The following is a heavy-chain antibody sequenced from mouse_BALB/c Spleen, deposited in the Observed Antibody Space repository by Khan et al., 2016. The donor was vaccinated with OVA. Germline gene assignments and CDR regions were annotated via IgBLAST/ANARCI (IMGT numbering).Heavy chain of an antibody. D-gene: IGHD2-12*01. J-gene: IGHJ4*01. V-gene: IGHV2-6-4*01. Sequence: QVQLKQSGPGLVAPSQSLSITCTVSGFSLSRYNIHWVRQPPGKGLEWLGVIWGGGGTAYNSTLKSRLSIRKDNSNSQVLFKMNSLQTDDTAIYYCARAYYRLDGYYAMDYWGQGTSVTVSS. CDR3: ARAYYRLDGYYAMDY. CDR2: IWGGGGT. CDR1: GFSLSRYN.